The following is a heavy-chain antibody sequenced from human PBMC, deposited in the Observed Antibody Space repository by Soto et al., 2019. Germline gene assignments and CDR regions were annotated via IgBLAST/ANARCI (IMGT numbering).Heavy chain of an antibody. Sequence: EVQLLESGGGLVQPGGSLRLSCAASGFTFSSYAMSWVRQAPGKGLEWVSAISGSGGSTYYADSGKGRFTISRDNSKNTLYLQMNSLRAEDTAVYYCAKADLRVWTARNDYWGQGTLVTVSS. J-gene: IGHJ4*02. V-gene: IGHV3-23*01. CDR1: GFTFSSYA. D-gene: IGHD3-16*01. CDR2: ISGSGGST. CDR3: AKADLRVWTARNDY.